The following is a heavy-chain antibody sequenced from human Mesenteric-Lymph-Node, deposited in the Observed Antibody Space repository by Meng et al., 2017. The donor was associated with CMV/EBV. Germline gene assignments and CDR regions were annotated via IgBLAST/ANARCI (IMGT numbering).Heavy chain of an antibody. V-gene: IGHV4-31*02. J-gene: IGHJ5*02. Sequence: SGGSISSGGSYWSWIRQHPGRGLEWIGYIYYRTAYYTPSLKSRVTISVDTSMNQFSLKLTSVTAADTAVYYCARLAYGSGSYNWFDPWGQGTLVTVSS. CDR2: IYYRTA. CDR3: ARLAYGSGSYNWFDP. D-gene: IGHD3-10*01. CDR1: GGSISSGGSY.